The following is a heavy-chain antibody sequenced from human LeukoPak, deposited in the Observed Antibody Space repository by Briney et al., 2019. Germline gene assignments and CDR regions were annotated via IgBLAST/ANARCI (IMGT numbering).Heavy chain of an antibody. CDR3: TTGAQWELLLSH. J-gene: IGHJ4*02. D-gene: IGHD1-26*01. Sequence: GGSLRLSCAASGSTFSNAWMSWVRQAPGKGLEWVGRIKSKTDGGTTDYAAPVKGRFTISRDDSKNTLYLQMNSLKTEDTAVYYCTTGAQWELLLSHWGQGTLVTVSS. CDR1: GSTFSNAW. V-gene: IGHV3-15*01. CDR2: IKSKTDGGTT.